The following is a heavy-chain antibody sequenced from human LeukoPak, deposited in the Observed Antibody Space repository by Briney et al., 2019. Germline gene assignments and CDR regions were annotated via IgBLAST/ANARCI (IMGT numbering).Heavy chain of an antibody. CDR2: INSDENST. V-gene: IGHV3-74*01. J-gene: IGHJ4*02. Sequence: PGGSLRLSCAASGFTFSNYWMHWVRQAPGKGLLWVSRINSDENSTIYADSVKGRFTMSRDDAKNSLDLQMDSLRIEDTGVYYCARDIVNGPFVISLESWGQGARVTVSS. D-gene: IGHD2-21*01. CDR1: GFTFSNYW. CDR3: ARDIVNGPFVISLES.